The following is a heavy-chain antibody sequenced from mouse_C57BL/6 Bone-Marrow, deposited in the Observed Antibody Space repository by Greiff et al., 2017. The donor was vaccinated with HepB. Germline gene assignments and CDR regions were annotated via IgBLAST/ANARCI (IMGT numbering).Heavy chain of an antibody. J-gene: IGHJ2*01. CDR1: GYTFTSYW. CDR2: IDPSDSYT. Sequence: QVQLQQPGAELVRPGTSVKLSCKASGYTFTSYWMHWVKQRPGQGLEWIGVIDPSDSYTNYNQKFKGKATLTVETSSSTAYMQLSSLTSEDSAVFYCARSWDLLWFRYFDSWGQGTTLTVSS. V-gene: IGHV1-59*01. D-gene: IGHD2-2*01. CDR3: ARSWDLLWFRYFDS.